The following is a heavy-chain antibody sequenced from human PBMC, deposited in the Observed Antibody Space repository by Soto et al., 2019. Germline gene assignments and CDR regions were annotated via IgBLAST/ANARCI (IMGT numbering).Heavy chain of an antibody. D-gene: IGHD2-21*01. CDR2: IYHSGST. Sequence: SETLSLTCTVSGGSISSGGYSWSWIRQPPGKGLEWIGYIYHSGSTYYNPSLKSRVTISVDRSKNQFSLKLSSVTAADTAAYYCARGNVVAIDYWGQGTLVTVSS. CDR3: ARGNVVAIDY. V-gene: IGHV4-30-2*01. J-gene: IGHJ4*02. CDR1: GGSISSGGYS.